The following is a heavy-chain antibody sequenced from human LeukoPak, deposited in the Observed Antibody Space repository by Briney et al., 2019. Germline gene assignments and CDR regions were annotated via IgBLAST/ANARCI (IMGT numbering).Heavy chain of an antibody. D-gene: IGHD2-2*01. CDR2: IYYSGST. Sequence: KPSETLSLTCTVSGGSISSYYWSWIRQPPGKGLEWIGYIYYSGSTNYNPALKSRVTISVDTSTNQFSLKLSSVTAADTAVYYCARAGDIVVVPAADAFDIWGQGTMVTVSS. V-gene: IGHV4-59*01. J-gene: IGHJ3*02. CDR1: GGSISSYY. CDR3: ARAGDIVVVPAADAFDI.